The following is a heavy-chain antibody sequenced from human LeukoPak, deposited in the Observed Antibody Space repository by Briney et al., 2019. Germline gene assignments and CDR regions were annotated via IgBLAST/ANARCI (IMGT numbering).Heavy chain of an antibody. CDR3: AKVGGLLPYSSGWSQRNYYYGMDV. Sequence: PGGSLRLSCAASGFTFSSYAMSWVRQAPGKGLEWVSAISGSGGSTYYAGSVKGRFTISRDNSKNTLYLQMNSLRAEDTAVYYCAKVGGLLPYSSGWSQRNYYYGMDVWGQGTTVTVSS. J-gene: IGHJ6*02. CDR2: ISGSGGST. V-gene: IGHV3-23*01. CDR1: GFTFSSYA. D-gene: IGHD6-19*01.